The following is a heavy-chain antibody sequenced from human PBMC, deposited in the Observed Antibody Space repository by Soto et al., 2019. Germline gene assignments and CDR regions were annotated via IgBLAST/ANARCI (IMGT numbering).Heavy chain of an antibody. CDR1: GGSISSYY. CDR3: MLGSGWKDFDY. Sequence: SETLSLTCTVSGGSISSYYWSWIRQPPGKGLEWIGSIYYTGSTNYNPSLKSRVTISVDTSKNQFSLKLRSVTAADTAVDYCMLGSGWKDFDYWGQGTLVTVSS. D-gene: IGHD3-22*01. CDR2: IYYTGST. J-gene: IGHJ4*02. V-gene: IGHV4-59*01.